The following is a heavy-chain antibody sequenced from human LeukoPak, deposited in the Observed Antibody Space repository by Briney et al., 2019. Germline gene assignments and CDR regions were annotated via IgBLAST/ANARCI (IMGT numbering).Heavy chain of an antibody. Sequence: GGSLRLSCAASGFTFSDYYMSWIRQAPGKGLEWVVVIWYDGSDKYYADSVKGRFTISRDNSKNTLYLQMNSLRAEDTALYYCARERGGAFDYWGQGTLVTVSS. D-gene: IGHD3-16*01. CDR3: ARERGGAFDY. CDR2: IWYDGSDK. V-gene: IGHV3-33*08. CDR1: GFTFSDYY. J-gene: IGHJ4*02.